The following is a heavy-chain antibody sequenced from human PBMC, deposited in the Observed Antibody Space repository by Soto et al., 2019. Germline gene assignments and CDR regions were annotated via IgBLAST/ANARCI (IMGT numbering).Heavy chain of an antibody. CDR1: GGSFSGYY. D-gene: IGHD3-10*01. J-gene: IGHJ4*02. CDR3: ARSSILRWDGELSKGTPYYFDY. CDR2: INHSGST. V-gene: IGHV4-34*01. Sequence: SETLSLTCAVYGGSFSGYYWSWIRQPPGKGLEWIGEINHSGSTNYNPSLKSRVTISVDTSKNQFSLKLSSVTAADTAVYYCARSSILRWDGELSKGTPYYFDYGGQGTLVTVSS.